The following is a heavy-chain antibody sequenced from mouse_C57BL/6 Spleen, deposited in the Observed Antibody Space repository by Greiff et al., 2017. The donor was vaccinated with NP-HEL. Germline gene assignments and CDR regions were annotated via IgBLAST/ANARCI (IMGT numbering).Heavy chain of an antibody. Sequence: VQLQQSGPGLVQPSQSLSITCTVSGFSLTSYGVHWVRQSPGKGLEWLGVIWRGGSTDYNAAFMSRLSITKDNSKSQVFFKMNSLQADDTAIYYCAKGIYYYGSSSYYYAMDYWGQGTSVTVSS. CDR1: GFSLTSYG. CDR3: AKGIYYYGSSSYYYAMDY. CDR2: IWRGGST. V-gene: IGHV2-5*01. J-gene: IGHJ4*01. D-gene: IGHD1-1*01.